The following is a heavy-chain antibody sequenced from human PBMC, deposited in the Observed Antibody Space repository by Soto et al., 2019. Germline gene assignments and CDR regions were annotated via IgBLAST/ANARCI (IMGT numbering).Heavy chain of an antibody. D-gene: IGHD6-13*01. Sequence: AVKVSCKASGGTFSSYAISWVRQAPGQGLEWMGGIIPIYGTTNYAQKLQGRVTMTTDTSTSTAYMELRSLRSYDTAVYYCARAPRSSWYAPWGQGTLVTVS. CDR3: ARAPRSSWYAP. V-gene: IGHV1-69*05. CDR1: GGTFSSYA. CDR2: IIPIYGTT. J-gene: IGHJ5*02.